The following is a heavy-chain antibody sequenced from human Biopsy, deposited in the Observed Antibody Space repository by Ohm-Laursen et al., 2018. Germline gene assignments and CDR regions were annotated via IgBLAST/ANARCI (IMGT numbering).Heavy chain of an antibody. D-gene: IGHD6-19*01. CDR3: ARGLSSGWYGYFDV. Sequence: SLRLSCAASGFTFSHYAMHWVRQAPGKGLERISLIWYDGTNENYADSVKGRFTISRDNSKNTLYLQINTLILEDTAFYYCARGLSSGWYGYFDVWGRGTLDTVSS. J-gene: IGHJ2*01. CDR1: GFTFSHYA. CDR2: IWYDGTNE. V-gene: IGHV3-33*04.